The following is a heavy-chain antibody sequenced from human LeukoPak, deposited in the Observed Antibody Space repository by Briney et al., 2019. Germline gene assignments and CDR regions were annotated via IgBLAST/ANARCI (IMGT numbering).Heavy chain of an antibody. J-gene: IGHJ3*02. Sequence: GSSVKVSCKASGGTFSSYAISWVRQAPGQGLEWMGRIIPILGIANYAQKFQGRVTITADKSTSTAYMELSSLRSEDTAVHYCARDTETWYSSGWYAEDAFDIWGQGTMVTVSS. V-gene: IGHV1-69*04. CDR2: IIPILGIA. D-gene: IGHD6-19*01. CDR3: ARDTETWYSSGWYAEDAFDI. CDR1: GGTFSSYA.